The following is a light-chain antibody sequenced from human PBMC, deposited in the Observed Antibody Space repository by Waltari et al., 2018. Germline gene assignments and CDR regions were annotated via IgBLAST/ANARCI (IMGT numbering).Light chain of an antibody. Sequence: QSALTQPASVSGSPGQSISIPCTGTSTDVGRYHYVSWYQQHPGSAPKLMIYDVSERPSGVSDRFSGSKSGNTASLTISGLQAEDEADYYCASYTSGNTLIFGGGTRVTVL. CDR1: STDVGRYHY. CDR3: ASYTSGNTLI. CDR2: DVS. V-gene: IGLV2-14*03. J-gene: IGLJ2*01.